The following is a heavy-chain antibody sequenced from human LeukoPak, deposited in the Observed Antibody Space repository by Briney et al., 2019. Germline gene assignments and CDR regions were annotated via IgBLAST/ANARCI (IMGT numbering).Heavy chain of an antibody. CDR2: ISSSSSYI. CDR1: GFTFSSYS. J-gene: IGHJ4*02. Sequence: PGESLRLSCAASGFTFSSYSMNWVRQAPGKGLEWVSSISSSSSYIYYADSVKGRFTISRDNAKNSLYLQMNSLRAEDTAVYYCARLAAMGFDYWGQGTLVTVSS. D-gene: IGHD5-18*01. CDR3: ARLAAMGFDY. V-gene: IGHV3-21*01.